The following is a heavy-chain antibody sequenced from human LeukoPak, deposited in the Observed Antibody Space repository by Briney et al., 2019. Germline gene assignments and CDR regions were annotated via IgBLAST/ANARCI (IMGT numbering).Heavy chain of an antibody. CDR1: GGSFSGYY. Sequence: SETLSLTCAVYGGSFSGYYWSWIRQPPGKGLEWIGEINHSGSTNYNPSLKSRVTISVDKSKNQFSLKLSSVTAADTAVYYCAREDYGDRYYYYYYMDVWGKGTTVTVSS. CDR3: AREDYGDRYYYYYYMDV. CDR2: INHSGST. J-gene: IGHJ6*03. V-gene: IGHV4-34*01. D-gene: IGHD4-17*01.